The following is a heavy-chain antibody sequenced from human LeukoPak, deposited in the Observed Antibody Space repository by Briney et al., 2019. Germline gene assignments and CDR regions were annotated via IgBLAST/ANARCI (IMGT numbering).Heavy chain of an antibody. CDR2: VNADGSST. Sequence: TGGSLRLSCAASGFTFISYWMHWVRQAPGKGLVWVSRVNADGSSTSYADSVKGRFTISRDNAENTLYLQMNSLRAEDTAVYYCAKTGTPWYYFDYWGQGTLVTVSS. V-gene: IGHV3-74*01. D-gene: IGHD1-1*01. CDR1: GFTFISYW. CDR3: AKTGTPWYYFDY. J-gene: IGHJ4*02.